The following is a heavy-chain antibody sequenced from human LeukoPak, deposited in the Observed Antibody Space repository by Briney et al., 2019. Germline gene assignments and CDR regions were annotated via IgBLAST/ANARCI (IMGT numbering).Heavy chain of an antibody. D-gene: IGHD3-3*01. J-gene: IGHJ5*02. CDR1: GFTFSSYE. CDR3: ARDKSGSYYDFWSGYYTGNWFDP. Sequence: PGGSLRLSCAASGFTFSSYEMNWVRQAPGKGLEWVSYISSSGSTIYYADSVKGRFTISRDNAKNSLYLQMNSLRAEDTAVYYCARDKSGSYYDFWSGYYTGNWFDPWGQGTLVIVSS. CDR2: ISSSGSTI. V-gene: IGHV3-48*03.